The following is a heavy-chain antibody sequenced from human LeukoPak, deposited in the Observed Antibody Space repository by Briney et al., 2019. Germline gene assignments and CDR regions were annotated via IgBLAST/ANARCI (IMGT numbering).Heavy chain of an antibody. Sequence: HPGGSLRLSCAASGFTFSSYAMSWVRQAPGKGLEWVSAISGSGGSTYYADSVKGRFTISRDNSKNTLYLQMNSLRAEDTAVYYCAKALVEGYCSSTSCYTGYYYMDVWGKGTTVTVSS. J-gene: IGHJ6*03. D-gene: IGHD2-2*02. CDR2: ISGSGGST. CDR3: AKALVEGYCSSTSCYTGYYYMDV. CDR1: GFTFSSYA. V-gene: IGHV3-23*01.